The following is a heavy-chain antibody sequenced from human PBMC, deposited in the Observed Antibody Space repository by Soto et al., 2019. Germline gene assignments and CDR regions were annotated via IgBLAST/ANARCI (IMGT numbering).Heavy chain of an antibody. CDR2: IWYDGSNK. J-gene: IGHJ4*02. Sequence: QVQLVESGGGVVQPGRSLRLSCAASGFTFSSYGMHWVRQAPGKGLEWVAVIWYDGSNKYYADSVKGRFTISRDNSKNTLYLQMNSLRAEDTAVYYCAREVGYDFWSAYAFDYWGQGTLVTVSS. V-gene: IGHV3-33*01. CDR1: GFTFSSYG. CDR3: AREVGYDFWSAYAFDY. D-gene: IGHD3-3*01.